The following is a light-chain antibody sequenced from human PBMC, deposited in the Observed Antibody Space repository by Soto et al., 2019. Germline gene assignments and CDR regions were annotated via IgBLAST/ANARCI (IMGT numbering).Light chain of an antibody. J-gene: IGLJ2*01. V-gene: IGLV2-11*01. CDR2: DVS. Sequence: QSALTQPRSVSGSPGQSVTISCTGTSSDVGGYNYVSWYQQHPGKAPKLIIYDVSKRPSGVPDRFSGPKSGNTASLIISGLQAEDEADYYCCSYAGSSSYVAFGGGTKVTVL. CDR3: CSYAGSSSYVA. CDR1: SSDVGGYNY.